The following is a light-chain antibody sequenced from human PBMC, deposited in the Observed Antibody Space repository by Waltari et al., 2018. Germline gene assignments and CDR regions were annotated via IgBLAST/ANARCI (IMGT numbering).Light chain of an antibody. CDR3: ATRDEGPTVV. Sequence: QSVLTQPPSASGTPGQSVTISCSGSISNIGTHYVYWYQQLPGTAPQLLIYLTPQRPSGVPDRFSASKSGTSASLAISGLRFEDEADYYCATRDEGPTVVFGGGTKLTVL. CDR1: ISNIGTHY. CDR2: LTP. J-gene: IGLJ2*01. V-gene: IGLV1-47*01.